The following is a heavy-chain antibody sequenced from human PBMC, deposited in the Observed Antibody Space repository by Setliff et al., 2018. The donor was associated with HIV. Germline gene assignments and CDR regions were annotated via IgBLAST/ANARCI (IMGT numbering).Heavy chain of an antibody. CDR3: ASAGSGTRAPPRY. J-gene: IGHJ4*02. D-gene: IGHD1-1*01. V-gene: IGHV4-38-2*01. Sequence: SETLSLTCAVSGYSISSGYYWGWIRQPPGKGLEWIGSIYHSESTYYNPSLKSRVTISVDTSKNKFSLKLTSVTAADTAVYYCASAGSGTRAPPRYWGQGTLVTVSS. CDR1: GYSISSGYY. CDR2: IYHSEST.